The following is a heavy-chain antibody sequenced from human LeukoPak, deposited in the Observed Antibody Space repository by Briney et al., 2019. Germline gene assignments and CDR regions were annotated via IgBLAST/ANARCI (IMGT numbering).Heavy chain of an antibody. CDR3: ARSSARSPSTTRSNWFDP. CDR1: GGSISNGDHY. J-gene: IGHJ5*02. CDR2: IYYSGST. D-gene: IGHD1-26*01. V-gene: IGHV4-31*03. Sequence: SETLSLTCTVSGGSISNGDHYWSWIRQHPGKGLEWIVHIYYSGSTYYNPSLKSRGIISVETSKNQFSLKLSSVTAADTAVYYCARSSARSPSTTRSNWFDPWGQGTLVTVSS.